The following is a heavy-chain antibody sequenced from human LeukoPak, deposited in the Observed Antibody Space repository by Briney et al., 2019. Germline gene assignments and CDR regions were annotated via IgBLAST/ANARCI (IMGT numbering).Heavy chain of an antibody. CDR2: IYSGGST. D-gene: IGHD1-26*01. V-gene: IGHV3-53*01. Sequence: AGGSLRLSCAASGFTVSSNYMSWVRQAPGKGLEWVSVIYSGGSTYYADSVKGRFTISRDSSKNTLYLQMNSLRAEDTAVYYCARARSGSYLDYWGQGTLVTVSS. CDR3: ARARSGSYLDY. J-gene: IGHJ4*02. CDR1: GFTVSSNY.